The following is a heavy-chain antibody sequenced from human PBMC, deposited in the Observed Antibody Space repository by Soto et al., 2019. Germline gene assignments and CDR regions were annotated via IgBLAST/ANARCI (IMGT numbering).Heavy chain of an antibody. V-gene: IGHV1-69*13. D-gene: IGHD6-13*01. CDR2: IIPIFGTA. CDR1: GGTFSSYA. Sequence: ASVKVSCKASGGTFSSYAISWVRQAPGQGLEWMGGIIPIFGTANYAQKFQGRVTITADESTSTAYMELSSLRSEDTAVYYCAIPLGIAAAGSLAHYYYGMDVWG. CDR3: AIPLGIAAAGSLAHYYYGMDV. J-gene: IGHJ6*02.